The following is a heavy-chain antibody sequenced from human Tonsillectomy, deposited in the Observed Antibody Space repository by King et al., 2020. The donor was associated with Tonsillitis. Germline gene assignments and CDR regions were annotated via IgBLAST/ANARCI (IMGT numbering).Heavy chain of an antibody. V-gene: IGHV1-18*01. J-gene: IGHJ3*02. CDR2: ISAYNGNT. D-gene: IGHD6-13*01. CDR1: GYTFTNYG. Sequence: QLVQSGVEVKKPGASVKVSCKASGYTFTNYGISWVLQAPGQGLEWMGWISAYNGNTDYAQTLQGRVTVTTDTSTSTAYMEVRSLRSDDTAVYYCARDRGLYSRGDASDIWGQGTLVTVSS. CDR3: ARDRGLYSRGDASDI.